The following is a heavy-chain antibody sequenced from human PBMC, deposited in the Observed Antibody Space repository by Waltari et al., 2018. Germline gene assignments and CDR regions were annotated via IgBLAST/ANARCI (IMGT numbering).Heavy chain of an antibody. D-gene: IGHD3-22*01. J-gene: IGHJ3*02. Sequence: QVQLQEAGPGLVKPSQTLSLTCTVSGGSISSGSDYWSWIRQPAGKGLEWIGRMYTIGSTNSNPSLKSRVTISVDTSKNQFSLKLSSVTAADTAVYYCAREDDYYDSSGDAFDIWGQGTMVTVSS. CDR2: MYTIGST. CDR1: GGSISSGSDY. CDR3: AREDDYYDSSGDAFDI. V-gene: IGHV4-61*02.